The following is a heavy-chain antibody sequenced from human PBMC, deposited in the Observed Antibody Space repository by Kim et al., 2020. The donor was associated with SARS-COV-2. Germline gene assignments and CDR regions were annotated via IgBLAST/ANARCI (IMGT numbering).Heavy chain of an antibody. J-gene: IGHJ4*02. D-gene: IGHD6-13*01. CDR3: ARNIAAAGTLIDY. Sequence: YAKKFQGRVTITADESTSTAYMELSSLRSEDTAVYYCARNIAAAGTLIDYWGQGTLVTVSS. V-gene: IGHV1-69*01.